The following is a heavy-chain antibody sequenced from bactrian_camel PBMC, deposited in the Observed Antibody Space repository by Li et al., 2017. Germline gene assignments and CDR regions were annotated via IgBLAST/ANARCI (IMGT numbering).Heavy chain of an antibody. Sequence: HVQLVESGGGSVQAGGSLRLSCAAASGYGAVTLCMGWFRQAPGKEREGVAVINRRGTTNYADSVKGRFTISKVNAEKTLYLQMNSLKPEDTAIYYCAAGNPEREWWSLRESGYNYWGQGTQVTVS. CDR3: AAGNPEREWWSLRESGYNY. CDR1: GYGAVTLC. D-gene: IGHD2*01. J-gene: IGHJ4*01. CDR2: INRRGTT. V-gene: IGHV3S53*01.